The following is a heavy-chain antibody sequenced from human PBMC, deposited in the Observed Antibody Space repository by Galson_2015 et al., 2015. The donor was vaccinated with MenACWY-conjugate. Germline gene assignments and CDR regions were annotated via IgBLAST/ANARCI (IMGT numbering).Heavy chain of an antibody. Sequence: QSGAEVKKPGESLKISCKGSGYSFTSYWIGWVRQMPGKGLEWMGIIYPGDSDTRYSPSFQGQVTISADKSISTAYLQWSSLKASDTAMYYCAKFTYCGGDCYSYFDYWGHGTLVTVSS. V-gene: IGHV5-51*01. J-gene: IGHJ4*01. CDR1: GYSFTSYW. CDR2: IYPGDSDT. CDR3: AKFTYCGGDCYSYFDY. D-gene: IGHD2-21*02.